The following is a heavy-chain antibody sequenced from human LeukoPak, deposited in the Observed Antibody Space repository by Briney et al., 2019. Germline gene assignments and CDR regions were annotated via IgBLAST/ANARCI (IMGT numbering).Heavy chain of an antibody. V-gene: IGHV1-69*05. J-gene: IGHJ5*02. CDR2: IIPIFGTA. D-gene: IGHD5-12*01. CDR1: GGTFSSYA. CDR3: ARGARIIHHNWFDP. Sequence: SSVKVSCKASGGTFSSYAISWVRQAPGQGLEWMGRIIPIFGTANYAQKFQGRVTITTDESTSTAYMELSSLRSEDTAVYYCARGARIIHHNWFDPWAREPWSPSPQ.